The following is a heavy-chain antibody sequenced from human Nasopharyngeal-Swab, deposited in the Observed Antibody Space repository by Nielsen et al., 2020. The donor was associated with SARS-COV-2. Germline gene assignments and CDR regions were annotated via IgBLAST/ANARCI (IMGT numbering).Heavy chain of an antibody. CDR1: GFTFDDYA. V-gene: IGHV3-9*01. D-gene: IGHD6-13*01. Sequence: SLKISCAASGFTFDDYAMHWVRQAPGKGLEWVSGISWNSGTIGYAGSVKGRFTISRDNAENSLNLQMNSLRPEDTALYYCAKGSSSSWYYYMDVWGKGTTVTVS. CDR3: AKGSSSSWYYYMDV. J-gene: IGHJ6*03. CDR2: ISWNSGTI.